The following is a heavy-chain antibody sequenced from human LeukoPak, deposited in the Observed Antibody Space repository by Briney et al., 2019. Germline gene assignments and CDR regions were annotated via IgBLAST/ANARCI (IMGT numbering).Heavy chain of an antibody. D-gene: IGHD3-10*01. V-gene: IGHV3-64D*06. Sequence: GGSLRLSCSASGFTFSRYAMHWVRQAPGKGLEYVSAISSKGGSTYYADSVKGRFTISRDNSRNTLHLQMSSLRVEDTAVYYCVKDSSSGSYFDYWGQGTLVTVSS. CDR1: GFTFSRYA. CDR3: VKDSSSGSYFDY. J-gene: IGHJ4*02. CDR2: ISSKGGST.